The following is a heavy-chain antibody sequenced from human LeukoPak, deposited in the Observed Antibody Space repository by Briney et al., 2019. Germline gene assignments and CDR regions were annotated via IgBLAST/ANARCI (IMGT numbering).Heavy chain of an antibody. CDR2: IYYSGST. CDR3: ARVQELQTPSYFDY. CDR1: GGSFSGYY. J-gene: IGHJ4*02. V-gene: IGHV4-34*01. Sequence: SETLSLTCAVYGGSFSGYYWSWIRQPPGKGLEWIGSIYYSGSTYYNPSLKSRVTISVDTSKNQFSLKLSSVTAADTAVYYCARVQELQTPSYFDYWGQGTLVTVSS. D-gene: IGHD1-26*01.